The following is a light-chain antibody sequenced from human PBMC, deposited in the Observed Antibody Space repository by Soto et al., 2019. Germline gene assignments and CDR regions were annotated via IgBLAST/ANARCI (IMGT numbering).Light chain of an antibody. Sequence: EIVLTQSPVTLSLSPGERATLSCRASQSVSSYLAWYQQKPGQAPRLLIYGASTRATGIPARFSGSGSGTEFTLTITSLQPDDFATYYCQQYKDYTYTFGQGAKVDI. CDR3: QQYKDYTYT. CDR2: GAS. J-gene: IGKJ1*01. CDR1: QSVSSY. V-gene: IGKV3-15*01.